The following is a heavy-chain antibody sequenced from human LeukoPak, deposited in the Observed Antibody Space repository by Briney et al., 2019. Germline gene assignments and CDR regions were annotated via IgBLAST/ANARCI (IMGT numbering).Heavy chain of an antibody. CDR3: ARDKDDFWSYYTFDY. CDR2: IDGDGNTR. Sequence: GGSLRLSCAASGFPFSTYWMHWVRQVPGTGLMWVSRIDGDGNTRDYADSVKGRFTISRDKAKSTLYLQMNSLRVEDTAVYYCARDKDDFWSYYTFDYWGPGTLVTVSS. CDR1: GFPFSTYW. J-gene: IGHJ4*02. D-gene: IGHD3-3*01. V-gene: IGHV3-74*01.